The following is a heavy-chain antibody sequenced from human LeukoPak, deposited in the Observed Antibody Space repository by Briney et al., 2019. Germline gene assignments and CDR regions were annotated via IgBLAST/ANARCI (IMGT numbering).Heavy chain of an antibody. CDR1: GGSISSGSYY. Sequence: SESLSLTCTVSGGSISSGSYYWSWLRQPAGKGLEWIGRIYSSGSTNYNPSLKSRVTISLDTSKNQFSLKLSSVTAADTAVYYCARHRGYYDSGGSHYWGQGTLVTVSS. D-gene: IGHD3-22*01. CDR3: ARHRGYYDSGGSHY. V-gene: IGHV4-61*02. J-gene: IGHJ4*02. CDR2: IYSSGST.